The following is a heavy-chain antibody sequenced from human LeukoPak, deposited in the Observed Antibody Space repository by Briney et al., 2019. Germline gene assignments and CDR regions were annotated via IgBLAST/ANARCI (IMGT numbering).Heavy chain of an antibody. J-gene: IGHJ5*02. CDR1: GYTFTNYD. D-gene: IGHD6-19*01. CDR3: ARAAVAEADWFDP. V-gene: IGHV1-8*01. Sequence: ASVKVSCKASGYTFTNYDINWVRQATGQGLEWMGWMNPNSGNTGYAQKFQGRVTMTRNTSISTAYMELSSLRSEDTAVYYCARAAVAEADWFDPWGQGTLVTVSS. CDR2: MNPNSGNT.